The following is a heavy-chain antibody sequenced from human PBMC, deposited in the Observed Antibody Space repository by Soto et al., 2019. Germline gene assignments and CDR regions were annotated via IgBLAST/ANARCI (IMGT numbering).Heavy chain of an antibody. J-gene: IGHJ4*02. Sequence: GGSLRLSCAASGFTFSSYSMNWVRQAPGKGLEWVSYISSSSSTIYYADSVKGRFTISRDNAKNSLYLQMNSLRAEDTAVYYCARDRDSSGWIPDYFDYWGQGTLVTVSS. V-gene: IGHV3-48*01. CDR2: ISSSSSTI. CDR3: ARDRDSSGWIPDYFDY. D-gene: IGHD6-19*01. CDR1: GFTFSSYS.